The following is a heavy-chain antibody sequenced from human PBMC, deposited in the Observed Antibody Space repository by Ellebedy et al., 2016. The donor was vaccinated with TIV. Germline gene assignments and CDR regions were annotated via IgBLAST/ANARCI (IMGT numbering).Heavy chain of an antibody. Sequence: GESLKISCAASEFTFSNYAMTWVRQAPGKGLEWVSAISGSGGSTYFADSVKGRFTISRDNSKNTLYLQMNSLRAEDTAIYYCAKGKGCSSTSCYFDYWGQGTLVTVSS. D-gene: IGHD2-2*01. J-gene: IGHJ4*02. CDR3: AKGKGCSSTSCYFDY. V-gene: IGHV3-23*01. CDR1: EFTFSNYA. CDR2: ISGSGGST.